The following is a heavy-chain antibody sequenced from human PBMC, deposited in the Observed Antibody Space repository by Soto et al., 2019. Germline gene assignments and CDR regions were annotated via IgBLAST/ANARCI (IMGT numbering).Heavy chain of an antibody. V-gene: IGHV3-33*01. Sequence: QVQLVESGGGVVQPGRSLRLSCAASGFTFSSYGMHWVRQAPGKGLEWVAVIYYDGSNKYYVDSVKGRFTISRDNSKNTLYLQMNNLRAEDTAVYYCARERDDMDVWGQGTTVTVSS. CDR2: IYYDGSNK. J-gene: IGHJ6*02. CDR3: ARERDDMDV. CDR1: GFTFSSYG.